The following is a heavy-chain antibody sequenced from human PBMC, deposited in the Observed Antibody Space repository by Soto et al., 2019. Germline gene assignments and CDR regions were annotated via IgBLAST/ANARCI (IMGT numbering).Heavy chain of an antibody. CDR1: GGSISSYY. Sequence: SETLSLTCTVSGGSISSYYWSWIRQPAGKGLEWIGRIYTSGSTNYNPSLKSRVTMSVDTSKNQFSLKLSSVTAADTAVYYCARDGAAAAYPYYYYYGMDVWGQGTTVTSP. D-gene: IGHD6-13*01. CDR2: IYTSGST. V-gene: IGHV4-4*07. CDR3: ARDGAAAAYPYYYYYGMDV. J-gene: IGHJ6*02.